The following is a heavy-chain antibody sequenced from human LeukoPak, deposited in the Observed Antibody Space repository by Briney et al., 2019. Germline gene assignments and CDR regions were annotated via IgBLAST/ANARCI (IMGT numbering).Heavy chain of an antibody. J-gene: IGHJ4*02. CDR2: IYTSGST. Sequence: PSETLSLTCTVSGGSISSYYWSWLRQPAGKGLEWIGRIYTSGSTNYNPSLKSRVTMSVDTSKNQFSLKLSSVTAADTAVYYCARDHDMHNYDSSGYYSDWGQGTLVTVSS. D-gene: IGHD3-22*01. V-gene: IGHV4-4*07. CDR1: GGSISSYY. CDR3: ARDHDMHNYDSSGYYSD.